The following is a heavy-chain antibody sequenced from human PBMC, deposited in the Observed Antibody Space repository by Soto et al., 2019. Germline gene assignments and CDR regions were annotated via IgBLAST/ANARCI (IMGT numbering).Heavy chain of an antibody. Sequence: SETLSLTCTVSVDSIRDGGYYWAWIRQRPGQGLEWMGYIYFTGKANYNPSLENRLTMSVDMSRRQLYLRLTSVTAADTAVYFCAKDPSPQPIPAVTPGWFDPWGQGIAVTVSS. D-gene: IGHD4-4*01. CDR1: VDSIRDGGYY. J-gene: IGHJ5*02. CDR3: AKDPSPQPIPAVTPGWFDP. CDR2: IYFTGKA. V-gene: IGHV4-31*03.